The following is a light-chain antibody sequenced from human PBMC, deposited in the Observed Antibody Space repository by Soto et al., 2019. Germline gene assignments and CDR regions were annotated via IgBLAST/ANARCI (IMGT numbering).Light chain of an antibody. V-gene: IGLV2-14*01. CDR1: SSDFGDHKS. CDR3: NSYVGSNNYV. J-gene: IGLJ1*01. CDR2: EVN. Sequence: QSALTQAASVSGSPGQSITISCTGASSDFGDHKSVSWYQHHPGKAPKLIIYEVNYRPSGVSSRFSGSRSGNTASLTISGLQAEDEAHYYCNSYVGSNNYVFGTGTKVTVL.